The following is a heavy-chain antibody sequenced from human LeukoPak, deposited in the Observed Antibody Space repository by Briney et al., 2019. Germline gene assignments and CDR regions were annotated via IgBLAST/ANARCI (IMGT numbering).Heavy chain of an antibody. Sequence: PGGSLSLSCAASGLTFSNYAMSGFRQAPGRGLEWVPTVSGRGDDTYYLDSVKGRFTISRDNSKNTLYLQMNSLRAEDAAIYYCTKEDGGSYYYFDYWGQGTLVTVSS. CDR1: GLTFSNYA. J-gene: IGHJ4*02. D-gene: IGHD1-26*01. CDR3: TKEDGGSYYYFDY. CDR2: VSGRGDDT. V-gene: IGHV3-23*01.